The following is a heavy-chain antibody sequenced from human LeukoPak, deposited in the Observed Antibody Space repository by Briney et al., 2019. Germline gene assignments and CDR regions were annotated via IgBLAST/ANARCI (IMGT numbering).Heavy chain of an antibody. V-gene: IGHV1-2*02. CDR2: INPNGGGT. CDR3: ARSPVAGTPWFDP. CDR1: GYTFTGYY. Sequence: ASVKVSCKASGYTFTGYYMHWVRQAPGQGLEWMGWINPNGGGTNYAQKFQGRVTMTRDTSISTAYMELSRLRSDDTAVYYCARSPVAGTPWFDPRGQGTLVTVSS. D-gene: IGHD6-19*01. J-gene: IGHJ5*02.